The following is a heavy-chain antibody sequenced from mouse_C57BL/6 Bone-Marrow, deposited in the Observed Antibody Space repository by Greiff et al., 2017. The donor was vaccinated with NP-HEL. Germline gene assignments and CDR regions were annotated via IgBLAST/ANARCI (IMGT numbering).Heavy chain of an antibody. CDR2: IRNKANGYTT. V-gene: IGHV7-3*01. CDR3: ARYLGGTNWYFDV. D-gene: IGHD4-1*01. CDR1: GFTFTDYY. Sequence: EVKLVESGGGLVQPGGSLSLSCAASGFTFTDYYMSWVRQPPGKALEWLGFIRNKANGYTTEYSASVKGRFTISRDNSQSILYLQMNALRAEDSATYYCARYLGGTNWYFDVWGTGTTVTVSS. J-gene: IGHJ1*03.